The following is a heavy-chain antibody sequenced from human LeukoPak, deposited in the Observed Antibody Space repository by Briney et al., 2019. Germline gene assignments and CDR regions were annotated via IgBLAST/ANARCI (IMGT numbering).Heavy chain of an antibody. CDR2: ISGSDGSS. D-gene: IGHD3-16*02. CDR3: AKSLGVGGYTRYKGFDQ. J-gene: IGHJ4*02. Sequence: GGSLRLSCAASGFTFNSFAMNWVRQAPGKGLEWVSSISGSDGSSHYADFVKGRFTISRDNSKNTLHLQMNSLRAEDTAIYYCAKSLGVGGYTRYKGFDQWGQGTLVTVSS. CDR1: GFTFNSFA. V-gene: IGHV3-23*01.